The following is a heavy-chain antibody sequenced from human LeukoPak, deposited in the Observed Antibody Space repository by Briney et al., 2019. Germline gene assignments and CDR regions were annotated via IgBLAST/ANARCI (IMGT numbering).Heavy chain of an antibody. CDR3: AKGSPGYSSGWLDY. CDR2: IYYSGST. J-gene: IGHJ4*02. D-gene: IGHD6-19*01. CDR1: GGSISSYY. Sequence: PSETLSLTCSVSGGSISSYYWSWIRQPPGKGLEWIGYIYYSGSTNYNPSLKSRVTISVDTSKNQFSLKLSSVTAADTAVYYCAKGSPGYSSGWLDYWGQGTLVTVSS. V-gene: IGHV4-59*01.